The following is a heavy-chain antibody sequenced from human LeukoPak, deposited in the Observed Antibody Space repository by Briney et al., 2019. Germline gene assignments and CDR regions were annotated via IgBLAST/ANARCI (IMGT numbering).Heavy chain of an antibody. V-gene: IGHV3-21*01. CDR3: SRDSSSFPYYMDV. J-gene: IGHJ6*03. D-gene: IGHD6-13*01. CDR1: GFTFSSYS. Sequence: PGGSLRLSCAASGFTFSSYSMNWVRQAPGKGLEWVSSISSSSSYIYYADSVKGRLTISRDNAKNSLYLQMNSLRAEDTAVYYYSRDSSSFPYYMDVWGKGTTVTVSS. CDR2: ISSSSSYI.